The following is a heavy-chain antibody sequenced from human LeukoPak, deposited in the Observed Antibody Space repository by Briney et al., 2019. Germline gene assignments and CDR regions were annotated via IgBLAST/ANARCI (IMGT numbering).Heavy chain of an antibody. Sequence: PGGSLRLSCAASGFTFSSYDMHWVRQATRKGLEWVSAIGTAGDPYYPGSVKGRFTISRENAKNSLYLQMNSLRAGDTAVYYCARARRGSTMVRGVPFYYYYGMDVWGKGTTVTVSS. CDR2: IGTAGDP. CDR3: ARARRGSTMVRGVPFYYYYGMDV. D-gene: IGHD3-10*01. V-gene: IGHV3-13*05. CDR1: GFTFSSYD. J-gene: IGHJ6*04.